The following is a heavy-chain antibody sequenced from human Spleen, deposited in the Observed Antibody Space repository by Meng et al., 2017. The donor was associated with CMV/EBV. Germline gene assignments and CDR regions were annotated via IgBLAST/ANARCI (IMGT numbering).Heavy chain of an antibody. CDR2: IYHSGST. D-gene: IGHD7-27*01. CDR1: GYSISSGYY. V-gene: IGHV4-38-2*02. J-gene: IGHJ5*02. CDR3: AREAIDRILTRAIALGEFDP. Sequence: SETLSLTCSVSGYSISSGYYWGWVRQPPGKGLEWIGSIYHSGSTYYNPSLKSRVTISVDTSNNQISLRLNSVTAADTAVYYCAREAIDRILTRAIALGEFDPWGQGTLVTVSS.